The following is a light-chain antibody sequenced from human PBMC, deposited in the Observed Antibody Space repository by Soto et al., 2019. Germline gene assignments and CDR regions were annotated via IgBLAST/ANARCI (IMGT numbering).Light chain of an antibody. V-gene: IGKV4-1*01. CDR1: RTLLNSSNNRNY. J-gene: IGKJ3*01. CDR2: WSS. CDR3: QQSFSAPFP. Sequence: DTVMTQSPDSLAVSLGERATINCKSSRTLLNSSNNRNYGAWYQQKPGQPPTVLIYWSSTRESGVPARFSGGESVTDFALTINVLQTEDVALYYYQQSFSAPFPFG.